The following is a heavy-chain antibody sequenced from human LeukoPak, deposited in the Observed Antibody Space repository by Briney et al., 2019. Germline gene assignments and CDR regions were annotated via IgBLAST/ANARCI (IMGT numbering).Heavy chain of an antibody. D-gene: IGHD3-22*01. V-gene: IGHV1-2*06. Sequence: ASVKVSCKASGYTFTGYYMHWVRQAPGQGLEWMGRINPNSGGTNYAQKFQGRVTMTRDTSISTAYMELSRLRSDDTAVYYCARGYRDDSSGYYALFDYWGQGTLVTVSS. CDR2: INPNSGGT. J-gene: IGHJ4*02. CDR1: GYTFTGYY. CDR3: ARGYRDDSSGYYALFDY.